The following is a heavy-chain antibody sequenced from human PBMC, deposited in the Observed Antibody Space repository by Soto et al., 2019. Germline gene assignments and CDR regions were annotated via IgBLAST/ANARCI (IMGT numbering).Heavy chain of an antibody. CDR3: ARDESLDV. D-gene: IGHD3-10*01. V-gene: IGHV1-46*01. J-gene: IGHJ6*02. CDR1: GYTFTSYS. Sequence: DSVKVSCEASGYTFTSYSMHWVRQTPGQGLEWMGIINPSGGSTTYAQKFQDRVTMTRDTSTSTVYMEVSSLRSEDTAVYYCARDESLDVWGQGTTVTVSS. CDR2: INPSGGST.